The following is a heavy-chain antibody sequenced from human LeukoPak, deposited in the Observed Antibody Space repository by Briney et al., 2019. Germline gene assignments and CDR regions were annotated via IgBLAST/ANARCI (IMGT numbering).Heavy chain of an antibody. D-gene: IGHD3-10*01. Sequence: GESLRISCKGSGYSFTSYWISWVRQMPGKGLWWMGRIDPSDSYTNYSPSFQGHVTISADKSISTAYLQWSSLKASDTAMYYCARHRSYYYGSGSYGRSFDYWGQGNLVTVSS. V-gene: IGHV5-10-1*01. CDR1: GYSFTSYW. CDR3: ARHRSYYYGSGSYGRSFDY. CDR2: IDPSDSYT. J-gene: IGHJ4*02.